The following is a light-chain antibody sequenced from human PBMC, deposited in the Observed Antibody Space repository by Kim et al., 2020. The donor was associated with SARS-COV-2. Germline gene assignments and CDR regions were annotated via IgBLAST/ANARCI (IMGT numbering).Light chain of an antibody. CDR2: DAS. CDR3: EHYANRPVT. V-gene: IGKV1-33*01. J-gene: IGKJ4*01. Sequence: DIQMTQSPSSLSASVGERVTITCQASQDVSKNLNWYQQRPGKVPRVLIYDASNLEAGVTSRFSGSGSGTLFTFTINSLQPEDVVTYYSEHYANRPVTFGAGAKVGIK. CDR1: QDVSKN.